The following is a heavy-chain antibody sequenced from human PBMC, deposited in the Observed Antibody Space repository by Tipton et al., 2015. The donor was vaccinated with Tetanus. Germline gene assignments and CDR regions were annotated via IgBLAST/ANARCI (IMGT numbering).Heavy chain of an antibody. V-gene: IGHV6-1*01. J-gene: IGHJ6*02. D-gene: IGHD4-11*01. CDR3: ARDPGHSVDV. Sequence: PGLVKPSQTLSLTCAISGDSVSSNTMAWNWIRQSPSRGLEWLRRTYYRSKVFNDYAVSLRGRITVNADTSRNQFSLQVNSVIPEDTAVYYCARDPGHSVDVWGQGTTVTVSS. CDR1: GDSVSSNTMA. CDR2: TYYRSKVFN.